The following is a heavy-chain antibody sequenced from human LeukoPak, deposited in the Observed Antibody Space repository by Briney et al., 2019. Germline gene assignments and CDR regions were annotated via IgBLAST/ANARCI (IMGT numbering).Heavy chain of an antibody. Sequence: GGSLRLSCAASGFTFNAFGMNWVRQAPGKGLEWVSYIGTTSGAIYNADSVKGRFTISRDSAKNSLYLQMNSLRAEDTAVYYCARFRTWGDKAFDYWGQGTLVTVSS. CDR2: IGTTSGAI. V-gene: IGHV3-48*01. CDR3: ARFRTWGDKAFDY. J-gene: IGHJ4*02. D-gene: IGHD2-21*02. CDR1: GFTFNAFG.